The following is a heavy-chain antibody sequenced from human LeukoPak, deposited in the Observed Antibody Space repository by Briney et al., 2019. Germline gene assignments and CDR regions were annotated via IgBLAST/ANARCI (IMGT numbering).Heavy chain of an antibody. Sequence: GGSLRLSCAGAGFTFSNYGMSWVRQAPGKGLEWVSVLYSGGITYYADSVKGRFTISRDNSKNTLYLQMNSLRAEDTAVYYCARYCSSTSCSTPFDYWGQGTLVTVSS. V-gene: IGHV3-53*01. CDR1: GFTFSNYG. D-gene: IGHD2-2*02. J-gene: IGHJ4*02. CDR2: LYSGGIT. CDR3: ARYCSSTSCSTPFDY.